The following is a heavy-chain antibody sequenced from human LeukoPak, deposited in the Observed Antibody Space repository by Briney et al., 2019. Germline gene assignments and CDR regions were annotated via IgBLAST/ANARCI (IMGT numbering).Heavy chain of an antibody. CDR3: ARDVGYSTSW. D-gene: IGHD6-13*01. CDR2: IYYSGRT. V-gene: IGHV4-59*01. Sequence: PSETLSLTCTVSGGSINSYYWGWIRQPPGKGLEWIGYIYYSGRTNYNPSLKSRVAISVDTSKNQFSLKLSSVTAADTAVYYCARDVGYSTSWWGQGTLVTVSS. CDR1: GGSINSYY. J-gene: IGHJ4*02.